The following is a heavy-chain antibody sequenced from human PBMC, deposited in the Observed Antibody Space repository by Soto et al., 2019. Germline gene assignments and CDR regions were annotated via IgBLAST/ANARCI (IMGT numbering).Heavy chain of an antibody. Sequence: GGSLRLSCAASGFTFSSYSMNWVRQAPGKGLEWVSSISSSSSYIYYADSVKGRFTISRDNAKNSLYLQMNSLRAEDTTVYYCAKSAQKGFDYWGQGTLVTVSS. CDR1: GFTFSSYS. CDR3: AKSAQKGFDY. J-gene: IGHJ4*02. V-gene: IGHV3-21*01. CDR2: ISSSSSYI.